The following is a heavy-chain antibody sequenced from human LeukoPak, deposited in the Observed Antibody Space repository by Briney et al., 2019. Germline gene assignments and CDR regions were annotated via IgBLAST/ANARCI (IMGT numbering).Heavy chain of an antibody. V-gene: IGHV1-18*01. J-gene: IGHJ4*02. CDR1: GYTFTSYG. CDR3: ARDTGAYYYDSSGCYEC. D-gene: IGHD3-22*01. CDR2: ISAYNGNT. Sequence: ASVKVSCKGSGYTFTSYGISWVRQAPGQGLEWMGWISAYNGNTNYAQKLQGRVTMTTDTSTSTAYMELRSLRSDDTAVYYCARDTGAYYYDSSGCYECWGQGTLVTVSS.